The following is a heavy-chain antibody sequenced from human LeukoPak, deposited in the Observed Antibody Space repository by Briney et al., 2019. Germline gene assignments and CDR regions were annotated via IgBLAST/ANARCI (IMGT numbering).Heavy chain of an antibody. CDR3: AREHSSSWYTNWFDP. V-gene: IGHV3-33*01. D-gene: IGHD6-13*01. CDR1: GFTFSSYG. CDR2: IWYDGSNK. J-gene: IGHJ5*02. Sequence: GGSLRLSCAASGFTFSSYGMHWGRQAPGKGLEWVAVIWYDGSNKYYADSVKGRFTISRDNSKNTLYLQMNSLRAEDTAVYYCAREHSSSWYTNWFDPWGQGTLVTVSS.